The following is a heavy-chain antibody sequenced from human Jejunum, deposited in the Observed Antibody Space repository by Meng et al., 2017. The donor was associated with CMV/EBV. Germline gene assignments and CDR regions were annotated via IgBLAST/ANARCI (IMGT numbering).Heavy chain of an antibody. Sequence: EEHVSCGGAWVQPVGYLGLSCAPSGFTFSEYGMHWIRQAPGKGLEWVAFISYKGDNKYYADSVRGRFTISRDNSKNTLDLQMNSLRTEDTAVYYCTKDQVLLWGQGTLVTVSS. J-gene: IGHJ4*02. D-gene: IGHD3-10*01. V-gene: IGHV3-30*02. CDR1: GFTFSEYG. CDR3: TKDQVLL. CDR2: ISYKGDNK.